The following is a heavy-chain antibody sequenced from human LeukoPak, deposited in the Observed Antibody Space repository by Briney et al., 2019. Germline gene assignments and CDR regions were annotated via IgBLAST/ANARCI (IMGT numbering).Heavy chain of an antibody. CDR3: ARGYDTSGYYPDY. Sequence: GGSLRLSCAASGFTFSRYRMNWVRQAPGKGLEWISYISTGSSTIYYADSVKGRFTISRDNAKNSLYLQMNSLRAEDTAVYYCARGYDTSGYYPDYWGQGTLVTVSS. CDR1: GFTFSRYR. D-gene: IGHD3-22*01. CDR2: ISTGSSTI. V-gene: IGHV3-48*01. J-gene: IGHJ4*02.